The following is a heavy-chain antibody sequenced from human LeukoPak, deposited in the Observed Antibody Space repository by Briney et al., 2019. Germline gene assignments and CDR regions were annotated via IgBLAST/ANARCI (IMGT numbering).Heavy chain of an antibody. Sequence: SETLSLTCTVSGGSISSYYWSWIRQPPGKGLEWIGYIYYSGSTYYNPSLKSRVTISVDTSKNQFSLKLSSVTAADTAVYYCARIFSGYYDSSGYSYYIDYWGQGTLVTVSS. J-gene: IGHJ4*02. D-gene: IGHD3-22*01. CDR2: IYYSGST. CDR1: GGSISSYY. CDR3: ARIFSGYYDSSGYSYYIDY. V-gene: IGHV4-59*04.